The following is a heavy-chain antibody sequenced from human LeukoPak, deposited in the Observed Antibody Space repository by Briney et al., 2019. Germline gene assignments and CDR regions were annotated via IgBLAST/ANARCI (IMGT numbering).Heavy chain of an antibody. CDR3: AKAPSGWYGY. D-gene: IGHD6-19*01. CDR1: GFTFSSYG. Sequence: GGSLRLSCAASGFTFSSYGIHWVSQAPGKGLERVTFIGYDGSNKLYADSVKGRFTISRDNSKNTVYLQMNSLRAEDTAVYYCAKAPSGWYGYWGQGTLVIVSS. J-gene: IGHJ4*02. CDR2: IGYDGSNK. V-gene: IGHV3-30*02.